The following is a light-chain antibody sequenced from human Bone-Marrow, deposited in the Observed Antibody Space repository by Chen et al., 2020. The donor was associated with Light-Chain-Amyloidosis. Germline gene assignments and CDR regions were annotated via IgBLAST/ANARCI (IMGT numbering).Light chain of an antibody. CDR1: DLPTKY. Sequence: SYELTQPPSVSVSPGQTARITCSGDDLPTKYAYWYQQKPGQDPVLVIHRDTGRPSGISERFSGSSSGTTATLTISGVQAEDEADYHGQSADSSGTYEVIFGGGTKLTVL. CDR3: QSADSSGTYEVI. CDR2: RDT. V-gene: IGLV3-25*03. J-gene: IGLJ2*01.